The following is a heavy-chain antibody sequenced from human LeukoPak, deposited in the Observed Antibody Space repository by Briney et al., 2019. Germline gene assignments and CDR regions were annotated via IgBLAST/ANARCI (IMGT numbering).Heavy chain of an antibody. V-gene: IGHV3-23*01. D-gene: IGHD6-19*01. CDR1: GFTFSSYA. J-gene: IGHJ4*02. CDR2: ISTSGGGT. Sequence: PGGSLRLSCAASGFTFSSYAMNWVRQAPGKGLEWVSTISTSGGGTYYADSVKGRFTISRDNSRSTLYLQMNSLRADDTAVYYCAKDHRSGGWSPMDYWGQGTLVTVSS. CDR3: AKDHRSGGWSPMDY.